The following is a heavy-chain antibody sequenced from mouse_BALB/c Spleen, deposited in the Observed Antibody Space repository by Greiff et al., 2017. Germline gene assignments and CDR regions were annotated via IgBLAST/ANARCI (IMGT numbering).Heavy chain of an antibody. D-gene: IGHD2-2*01. Sequence: EVKLMESGGGLVKPGGSLKLSCAASGFTFSSYTMSWVRQTPEKRLEWVATISSGGSYTYYPDSVKGRFTISRDNAKNTLYLQMSSLKSEDTAMYYCARHPPYGYGGFAYWGQGTLVTVSA. J-gene: IGHJ3*01. CDR1: GFTFSSYT. CDR3: ARHPPYGYGGFAY. CDR2: ISSGGSYT. V-gene: IGHV5-6-4*01.